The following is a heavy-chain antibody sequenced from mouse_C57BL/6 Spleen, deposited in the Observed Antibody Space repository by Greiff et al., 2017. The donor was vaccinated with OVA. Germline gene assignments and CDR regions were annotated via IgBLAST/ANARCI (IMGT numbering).Heavy chain of an antibody. CDR1: GFTFSSYG. D-gene: IGHD2-4*01. Sequence: DVMLVESGGDLVKPGGSLKLSCAASGFTFSSYGMSWVRQTPDKRLEWVATISSGGSYTYYPDSVKGRFTISRDNAKNTLYLQMSSLKSEDTAMYYCARGDYDGDYWGQGTTLTVSS. CDR3: ARGDYDGDY. V-gene: IGHV5-6*02. CDR2: ISSGGSYT. J-gene: IGHJ2*01.